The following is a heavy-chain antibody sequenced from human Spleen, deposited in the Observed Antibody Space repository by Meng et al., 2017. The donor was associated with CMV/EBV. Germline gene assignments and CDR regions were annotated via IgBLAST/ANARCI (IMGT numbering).Heavy chain of an antibody. CDR2: IRPDTGGT. J-gene: IGHJ4*02. Sequence: ASVKVSCKTSGFTLSGYYIHWVRQAPGHGLEWMGCIRPDTGGTNYAQKFQGRVTMTGDTSFRSAYMDLSRLRSEDTAVYYCARDAGGSSPSDYWGQGTLVTVSS. CDR3: ARDAGGSSPSDY. CDR1: GFTLSGYY. D-gene: IGHD6-13*01. V-gene: IGHV1-2*02.